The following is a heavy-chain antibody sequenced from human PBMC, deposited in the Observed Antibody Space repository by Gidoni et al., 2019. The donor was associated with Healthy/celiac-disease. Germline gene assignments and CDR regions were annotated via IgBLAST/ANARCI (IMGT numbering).Heavy chain of an antibody. CDR3: AREKLLELFALQYYFDY. CDR1: GFTFSSYW. CDR2: IKQDGSGK. Sequence: EVQLVESGGGLVQPGGSLRLSCAASGFTFSSYWMSWVRQAPGKGLEWVANIKQDGSGKYYVDSVKGRFTISRDNAKNSLYLQMNSLRAEDTAVYYCAREKLLELFALQYYFDYWGQGTLVTVSS. D-gene: IGHD1-7*01. J-gene: IGHJ4*02. V-gene: IGHV3-7*01.